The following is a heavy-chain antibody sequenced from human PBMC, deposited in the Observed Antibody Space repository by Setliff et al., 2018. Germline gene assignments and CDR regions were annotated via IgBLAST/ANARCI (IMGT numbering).Heavy chain of an antibody. CDR1: GYSFTSYW. Sequence: GESLKISCKGSGYSFTSYWIGWERQMPGKGLEWMGIIYPGDSDTRYSPSFQGQVTISADKSISTAYLQWSSLKASDTAMYYCARHLGLKTYYDIFSDAFDIWGQGTMVTVSS. V-gene: IGHV5-51*01. CDR2: IYPGDSDT. CDR3: ARHLGLKTYYDIFSDAFDI. D-gene: IGHD3-9*01. J-gene: IGHJ3*02.